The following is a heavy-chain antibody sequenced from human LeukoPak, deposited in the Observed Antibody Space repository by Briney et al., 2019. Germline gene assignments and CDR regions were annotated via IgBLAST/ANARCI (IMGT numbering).Heavy chain of an antibody. CDR1: GYTFTGYY. CDR2: INPNSGGT. CDR3: ARDYLRADSSGYYSLGY. J-gene: IGHJ4*02. Sequence: ASVKVSYKASGYTFTGYYMHWVRQAPGQGLEWMGWINPNSGGTNYAQKFQGRVTMTRDTSISTAYMELSRLRSEDTAVYYCARDYLRADSSGYYSLGYWGQGTLVTVSS. D-gene: IGHD3-22*01. V-gene: IGHV1-2*02.